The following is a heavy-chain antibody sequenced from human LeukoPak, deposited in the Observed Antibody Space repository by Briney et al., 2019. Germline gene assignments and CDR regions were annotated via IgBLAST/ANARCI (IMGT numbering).Heavy chain of an antibody. J-gene: IGHJ5*02. Sequence: SETLSLTCTVSGYSISSGYYWGWIRQPPGKGLEWIGSIYHSGSTYYNPSLKSRVTISVDTSKNQFSLKLSSVTAADTAVYYCARASTVTTGKGRDWFDPWGQGTLVTVSS. CDR1: GYSISSGYY. CDR2: IYHSGST. V-gene: IGHV4-38-2*02. CDR3: ARASTVTTGKGRDWFDP. D-gene: IGHD4-17*01.